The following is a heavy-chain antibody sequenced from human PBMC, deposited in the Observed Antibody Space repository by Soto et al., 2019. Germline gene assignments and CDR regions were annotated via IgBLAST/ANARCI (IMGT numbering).Heavy chain of an antibody. Sequence: SDTLSLTCTVSGGSISSYYWSWIRPPPRKGLEWNGYIYSSGGTNYNPSLTSRVTLSVDTSKNRFSRKLSAVTTADTAVYYCARAYWSGGSCYSAGGFDPWGQGTLVTVSS. CDR1: GGSISSYY. V-gene: IGHV4-59*01. CDR2: IYSSGGT. CDR3: ARAYWSGGSCYSAGGFDP. J-gene: IGHJ5*02. D-gene: IGHD2-15*01.